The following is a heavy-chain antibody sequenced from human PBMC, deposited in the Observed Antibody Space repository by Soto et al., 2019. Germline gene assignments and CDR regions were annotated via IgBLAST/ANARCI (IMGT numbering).Heavy chain of an antibody. Sequence: GGSLRLSCTASGFTFNNKWMHWVRQAPGKGLVWLSRIDGAAATTNYADSVKGRFTISRDNAKNIGFLHVNGLTDEDTAVYYFARGGAMGVDYWGQGTLVTVSS. CDR1: GFTFNNKW. CDR3: ARGGAMGVDY. V-gene: IGHV3-74*01. CDR2: IDGAAATT. D-gene: IGHD1-26*01. J-gene: IGHJ4*02.